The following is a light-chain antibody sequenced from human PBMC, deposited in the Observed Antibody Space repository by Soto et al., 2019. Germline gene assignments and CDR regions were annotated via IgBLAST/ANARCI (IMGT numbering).Light chain of an antibody. CDR2: WAS. CDR1: QSVLYSPNNMNY. CDR3: QQYHSFPLT. Sequence: DIVMTQSPETLAVSLGERASINCKSSQSVLYSPNNMNYLSWYQQKPGRPPKLLIYWASSRESGVPDRFSGSGSGTDFTLTISSLQAEDVAVYYCQQYHSFPLTFGGGTKVEIK. V-gene: IGKV4-1*01. J-gene: IGKJ4*01.